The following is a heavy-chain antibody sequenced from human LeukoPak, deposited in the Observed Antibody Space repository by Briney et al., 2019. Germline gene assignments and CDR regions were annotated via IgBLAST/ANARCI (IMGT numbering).Heavy chain of an antibody. Sequence: PGGSLRLSCAASGFTFSSYAMSWVRQAPGKGLEWVSAISGSGGSTHYADSVKGRFTISRDNSKNTLYLQMNSLRAEDTAVYYCATLWIQLWPIKGFFDYWGQGTLVTVSS. CDR3: ATLWIQLWPIKGFFDY. V-gene: IGHV3-23*01. D-gene: IGHD5-18*01. CDR2: ISGSGGST. CDR1: GFTFSSYA. J-gene: IGHJ4*02.